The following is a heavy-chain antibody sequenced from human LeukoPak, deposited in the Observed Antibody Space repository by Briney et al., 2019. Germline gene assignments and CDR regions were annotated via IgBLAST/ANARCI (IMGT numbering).Heavy chain of an antibody. CDR2: FDPEDGET. D-gene: IGHD3-22*01. Sequence: ASVKVSCKVSGYTLTELSMHWVRQAPGKGLEWMGGFDPEDGETIYAQKFQGRVTMTRDTSISTAYMELSRLRSDDTAVYYCARAGYYYDSSGYYYNYWGQGTLVTVSS. CDR3: ARAGYYYDSSGYYYNY. J-gene: IGHJ4*02. CDR1: GYTLTELS. V-gene: IGHV1-24*01.